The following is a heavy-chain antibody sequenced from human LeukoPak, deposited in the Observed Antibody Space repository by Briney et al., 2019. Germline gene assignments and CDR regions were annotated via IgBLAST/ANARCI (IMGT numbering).Heavy chain of an antibody. Sequence: SETLSLTCNVSGGSIGGHTFYWDWIRQPPGKGLEWIATIYYNGNTFYNPSLKSRVTISLDTSKNQFSLKLSSVTAADAAVYYCARAGYSYGTGYYFDYWGQGALVTVSS. CDR2: IYYNGNT. J-gene: IGHJ4*02. CDR3: ARAGYSYGTGYYFDY. CDR1: GGSIGGHTFY. D-gene: IGHD5-18*01. V-gene: IGHV4-39*07.